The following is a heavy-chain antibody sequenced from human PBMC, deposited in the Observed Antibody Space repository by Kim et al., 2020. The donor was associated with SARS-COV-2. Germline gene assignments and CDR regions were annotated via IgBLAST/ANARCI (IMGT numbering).Heavy chain of an antibody. CDR1: GFTFGSYP. CDR3: ARGAFITPVCDAFDL. Sequence: GGSLRLSCAASGFTFGSYPMNWVRQAPGKGLEWVSTIIAGGDTTSYSDSVKGRFTISRDNSKNTLYLQMNSLRGEDTAIYYCARGAFITPVCDAFDLWGHGTAVTVSS. D-gene: IGHD3-10*01. V-gene: IGHV3-23*01. J-gene: IGHJ3*01. CDR2: IIAGGDTT.